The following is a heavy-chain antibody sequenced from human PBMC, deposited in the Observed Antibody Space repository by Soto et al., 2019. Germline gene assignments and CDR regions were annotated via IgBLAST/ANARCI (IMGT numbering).Heavy chain of an antibody. D-gene: IGHD3-22*01. Sequence: SAILSLTYTVSGGSVTGFYWSWIRQPPGKGLEWIGYIFHSGSSNYHPSLKSRVNISVDTSKRQISLRLTSVNAADTAVYYCASTSGLVVAHIDYWGQGTLVTVSS. J-gene: IGHJ4*02. CDR2: IFHSGSS. V-gene: IGHV4-59*02. CDR3: ASTSGLVVAHIDY. CDR1: GGSVTGFY.